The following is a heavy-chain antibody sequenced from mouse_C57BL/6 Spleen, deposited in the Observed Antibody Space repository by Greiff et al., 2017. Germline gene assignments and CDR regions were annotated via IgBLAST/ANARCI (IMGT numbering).Heavy chain of an antibody. Sequence: QVQLQQPGAELVRPGSSVKLSCKSSGYTFPSYWMPWVQQRPIQGLEWIGNIDPSDSETHYNQKFKDKATLTVDKSSSTAYMQLSSLTSEDSAVYYCARDYYGSSGDDWGQGTTLTVSS. V-gene: IGHV1-52*01. D-gene: IGHD1-1*01. CDR3: ARDYYGSSGDD. CDR2: IDPSDSET. CDR1: GYTFPSYW. J-gene: IGHJ2*01.